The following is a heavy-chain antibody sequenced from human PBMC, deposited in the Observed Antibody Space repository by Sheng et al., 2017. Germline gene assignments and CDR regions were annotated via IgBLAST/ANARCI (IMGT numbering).Heavy chain of an antibody. CDR1: GFAFSSYE. D-gene: IGHD3-10*01. Sequence: EVQLVESGGGLVQPGGSLRLSCVASGFAFSSYEMNWVRQAPGKGLEWVAYITNSGSTIYYADSVKGRFTISRDNAMNSLYLQMDSLRVEDTAVYYCAKDSAVYGAGTDAFDVWGQGTMVTVSS. CDR2: ITNSGSTI. V-gene: IGHV3-48*03. J-gene: IGHJ3*01. CDR3: AKDSAVYGAGTDAFDV.